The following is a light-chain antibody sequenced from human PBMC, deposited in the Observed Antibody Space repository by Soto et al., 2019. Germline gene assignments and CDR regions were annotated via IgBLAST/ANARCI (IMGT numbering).Light chain of an antibody. Sequence: EIVMTQSPATLSVSPGERATLSCRASQSVAGNLAWYQQKPGQAPRLLIYGASTRATGIPARFSGSGSGTECPLTISSLQSEDFAVYYCQQYNNWPRTFGQGTKVEIK. J-gene: IGKJ1*01. V-gene: IGKV3-15*01. CDR2: GAS. CDR3: QQYNNWPRT. CDR1: QSVAGN.